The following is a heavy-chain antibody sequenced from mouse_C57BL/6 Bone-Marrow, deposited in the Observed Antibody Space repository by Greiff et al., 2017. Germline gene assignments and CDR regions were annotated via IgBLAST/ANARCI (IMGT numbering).Heavy chain of an antibody. V-gene: IGHV1-74*01. Sequence: VQLQQPGAELVKPGASVKVSCKASGYTFTSYWMHWVKQRPGQGLEWIGSIHPSDSDTNYNQKFKSKATLTVDKSSSTAYMQLSSLTCGVSAVYYGAKTNYYGSRAYRDWGQGTTLTVSS. CDR1: GYTFTSYW. CDR2: IHPSDSDT. D-gene: IGHD1-1*01. J-gene: IGHJ2*01. CDR3: AKTNYYGSRAYRD.